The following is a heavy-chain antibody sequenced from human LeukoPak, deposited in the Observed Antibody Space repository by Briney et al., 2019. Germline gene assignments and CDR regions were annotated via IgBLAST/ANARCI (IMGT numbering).Heavy chain of an antibody. CDR3: ARDGGGGGDY. D-gene: IGHD2-15*01. CDR2: INPSGGSP. V-gene: IGHV1-46*01. Sequence: GASVKVSCKASGYTFSNYYMHWVRQAPGQGLEWMGIINPSGGSPSYAPKYQGRVTMTRGTSTSTVYLEMSSLGSGDTAVYYCARDGGGGGDYWGQGTLVTVSS. CDR1: GYTFSNYY. J-gene: IGHJ4*02.